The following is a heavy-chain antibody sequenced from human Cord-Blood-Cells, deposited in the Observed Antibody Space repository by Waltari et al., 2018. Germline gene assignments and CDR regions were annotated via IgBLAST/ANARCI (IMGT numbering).Heavy chain of an antibody. CDR1: GFTFSSYA. D-gene: IGHD3-9*01. J-gene: IGHJ4*02. CDR3: AKGHYDILTGYSYFDY. Sequence: SCAASGFTFSSYAMSWVHQAPGKGLEWVSAISGSGGSTYYADSVKGRFTISRDNAKNTLYLQMNSLRAEDTAVYYCAKGHYDILTGYSYFDYWGQGTLVTVSS. V-gene: IGHV3-23*01. CDR2: ISGSGGST.